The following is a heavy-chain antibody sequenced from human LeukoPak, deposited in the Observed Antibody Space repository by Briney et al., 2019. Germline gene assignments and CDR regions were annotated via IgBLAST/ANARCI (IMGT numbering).Heavy chain of an antibody. V-gene: IGHV1-2*02. CDR2: INPNSGGT. CDR1: GYTFTGYY. D-gene: IGHD3-3*01. CDR3: ARGKTTIFGVVISDWFDP. Sequence: GASVKVSCKASGYTFTGYYMHWVRQAPGQGLEWMGWINPNSGGTNYAQKFQGRVTMTRDTSISTAYMELSRLRSDDTAVYYCARGKTTIFGVVISDWFDPWGQGTLVTVSP. J-gene: IGHJ5*02.